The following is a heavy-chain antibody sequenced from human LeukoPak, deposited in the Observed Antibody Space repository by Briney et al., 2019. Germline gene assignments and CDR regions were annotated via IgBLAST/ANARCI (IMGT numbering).Heavy chain of an antibody. CDR3: ATYSSSWYYFDY. V-gene: IGHV1-3*01. Sequence: ASVKVSCKASGYTFTSYAMHWVRQAPGQRLEWMEWINAGNGNTKYSQKFQGRVTITRDTSASTAYMELSSLRSEDTAVYYCATYSSSWYYFDYWGQGTLVTVSS. J-gene: IGHJ4*02. CDR2: INAGNGNT. D-gene: IGHD6-13*01. CDR1: GYTFTSYA.